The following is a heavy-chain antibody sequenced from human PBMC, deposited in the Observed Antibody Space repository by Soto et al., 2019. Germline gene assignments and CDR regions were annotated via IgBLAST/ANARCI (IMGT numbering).Heavy chain of an antibody. J-gene: IGHJ6*02. CDR3: ARDPYDFWSGHYGMDV. D-gene: IGHD3-3*01. Sequence: QVQLQESGPGLVKPSETLSLTCTVSGGSISSYYWSWIQQPAGKGLEWIGRIYTSGSTNYNPSLKSRVTMSVDTSKNQFSLKLSSVTAADTAVYYCARDPYDFWSGHYGMDVWGQGTTVTVSS. CDR2: IYTSGST. CDR1: GGSISSYY. V-gene: IGHV4-4*07.